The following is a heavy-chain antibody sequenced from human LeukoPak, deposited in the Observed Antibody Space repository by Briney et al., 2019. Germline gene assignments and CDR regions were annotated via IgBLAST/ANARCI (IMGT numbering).Heavy chain of an antibody. CDR2: ISSSSYI. CDR1: GFTFSSYS. V-gene: IGHV3-21*01. Sequence: GGSLRLSCAASGFTFSSYSMNWVRQAPGKGLEWVSSISSSSYIYYADSVKGRFTISRDNAKNSLYLQMNSLRAEDTAVYYCARVRSGWYTDFDYWGQGTLVTVSS. CDR3: ARVRSGWYTDFDY. D-gene: IGHD6-19*01. J-gene: IGHJ4*02.